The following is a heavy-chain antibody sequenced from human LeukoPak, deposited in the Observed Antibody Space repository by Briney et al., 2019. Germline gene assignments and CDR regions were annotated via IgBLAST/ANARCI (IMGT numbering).Heavy chain of an antibody. J-gene: IGHJ4*02. Sequence: GGSLRLSCAASGFTFSSYAMHWVRQAPGKGLEWVAVISYDGSNKYYADSVKGRFTISRDNSKNTLHLQMNSLRAEDTAVYYCARGENSYGPYYFDYWGQGTLVTVSS. V-gene: IGHV3-30*04. CDR2: ISYDGSNK. D-gene: IGHD5-18*01. CDR1: GFTFSSYA. CDR3: ARGENSYGPYYFDY.